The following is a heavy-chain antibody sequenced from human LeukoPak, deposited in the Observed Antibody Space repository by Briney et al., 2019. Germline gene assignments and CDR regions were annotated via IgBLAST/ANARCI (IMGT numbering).Heavy chain of an antibody. D-gene: IGHD2-2*01. CDR2: ISAYNGNT. Sequence: ASVKVSCKASGYTFTSYGISWVRQAPGHGLDWMGWISAYNGNTNYAQKLQGRVTMTIDTSTSTAYMELRSLRSDDTAVYYCAREGCSSTSCSLFDYWGQGTLVTVSS. V-gene: IGHV1-18*01. CDR3: AREGCSSTSCSLFDY. CDR1: GYTFTSYG. J-gene: IGHJ4*02.